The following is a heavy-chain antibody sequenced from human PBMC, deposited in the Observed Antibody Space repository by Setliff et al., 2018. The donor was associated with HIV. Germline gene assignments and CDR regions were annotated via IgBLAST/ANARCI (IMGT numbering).Heavy chain of an antibody. Sequence: SETLSLTCTVSGGSIRSFFWSWIRQPPGKGLEWIGHIYTSGSTNYNPSLKSRVTMSVDTSKNQFSLNLSSVTAADTAVYYCALDPGYRRDYWGQGTLITVSS. CDR2: IYTSGST. V-gene: IGHV4-4*08. CDR3: ALDPGYRRDY. D-gene: IGHD5-12*01. CDR1: GGSIRSFF. J-gene: IGHJ4*02.